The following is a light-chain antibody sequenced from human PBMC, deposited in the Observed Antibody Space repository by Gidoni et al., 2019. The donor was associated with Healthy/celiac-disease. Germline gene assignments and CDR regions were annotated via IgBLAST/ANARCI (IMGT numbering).Light chain of an antibody. J-gene: IGKJ2*01. V-gene: IGKV1-8*01. CDR3: QQYYSYPQT. CDR1: QGISSY. Sequence: AIRMTQSPSSFSASTGDRVTITCRASQGISSYLAWYQQKPGKAPKLLIYAASTLQSGVQSRFSGSGSWTDFTLTISCLQSEDFATYYCQQYYSYPQTFXQXTKLEIK. CDR2: AAS.